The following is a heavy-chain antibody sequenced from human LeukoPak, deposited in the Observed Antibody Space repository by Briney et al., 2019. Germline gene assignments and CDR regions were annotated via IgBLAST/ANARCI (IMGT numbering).Heavy chain of an antibody. V-gene: IGHV1-2*02. CDR3: ARYVDYYDSSGYTALDY. Sequence: GASVTVSCKASAYTFTGYYMHWVRQAPGQGLEWMGWINPSTGGTNYAQKFQGRVTMTRDTSINTAYMELSRLRSDDTAVYYCARYVDYYDSSGYTALDYWGQGTLVTVSS. CDR1: AYTFTGYY. J-gene: IGHJ4*02. D-gene: IGHD3-22*01. CDR2: INPSTGGT.